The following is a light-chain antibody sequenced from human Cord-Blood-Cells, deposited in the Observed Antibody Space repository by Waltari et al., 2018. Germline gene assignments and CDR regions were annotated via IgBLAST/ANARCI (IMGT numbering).Light chain of an antibody. CDR1: KLGDKY. J-gene: IGLJ3*02. Sequence: SYELTQPPSVSVSPGQTASITCSGDKLGDKYACWYQQKPGKSPVLVIYQDSKRPSGIPERFSGSNSGNTATLTISGTQAMDEADYYCQAWDSSTWVFGGGTKLTVI. CDR3: QAWDSSTWV. V-gene: IGLV3-1*01. CDR2: QDS.